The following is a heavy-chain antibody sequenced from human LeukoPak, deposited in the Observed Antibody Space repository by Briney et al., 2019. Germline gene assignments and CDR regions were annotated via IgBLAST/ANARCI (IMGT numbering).Heavy chain of an antibody. CDR1: GYTFTSYG. CDR2: ISAYSGDT. Sequence: GASVKVSCKASGYTFTSYGISWVRQAPGQGLEWMGWISAYSGDTNYAQKLQGRVTMTTDTSTSTAYMELRSLRSDDTAVYYCARDFHKAVAGRRSFDYWGQGTLVTVSS. J-gene: IGHJ4*02. D-gene: IGHD6-19*01. V-gene: IGHV1-18*01. CDR3: ARDFHKAVAGRRSFDY.